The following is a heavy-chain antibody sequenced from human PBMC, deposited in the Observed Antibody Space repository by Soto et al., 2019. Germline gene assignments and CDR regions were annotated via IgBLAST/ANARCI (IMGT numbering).Heavy chain of an antibody. Sequence: WGSLRVSCAASGFTVSSNYVSWVRQAPGNGLEWVSVIYSGGSTYYADSVKGRFTISRDSSKNTLYLQMNSLRAEDTAVYYCARDRDAFDIWGQGTLVTVSS. CDR3: ARDRDAFDI. J-gene: IGHJ3*02. CDR1: GFTVSSNY. V-gene: IGHV3-53*01. CDR2: IYSGGST.